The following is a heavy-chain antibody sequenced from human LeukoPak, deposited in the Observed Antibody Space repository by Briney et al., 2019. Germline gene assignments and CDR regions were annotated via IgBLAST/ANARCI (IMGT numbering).Heavy chain of an antibody. CDR1: GYTFTGYY. CDR3: AREGYCSGGSCYPNWFDP. Sequence: ASVKVSCKASGYTFTGYYMHWVRQAPGQGLEWMGWINPNSCGTNYAQKFQGRVTMTRDTSVSTAYMEVRRLRSDDTAVYYCAREGYCSGGSCYPNWFDPWGQGTLVTVSS. CDR2: INPNSCGT. D-gene: IGHD2-15*01. V-gene: IGHV1-2*02. J-gene: IGHJ5*02.